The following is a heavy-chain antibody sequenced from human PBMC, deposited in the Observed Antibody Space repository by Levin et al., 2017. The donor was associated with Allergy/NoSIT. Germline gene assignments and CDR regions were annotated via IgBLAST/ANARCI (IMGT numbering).Heavy chain of an antibody. V-gene: IGHV3-11*01. CDR1: GFTFSDYY. D-gene: IGHD4-17*01. J-gene: IGHJ4*02. Sequence: GGSLRLSCAASGFTFSDYYMSWIRQAPGKGLEWVSYISSSGNTIYYADSVKGRFTISRDNAKNSLYLQVNSLRAEDTAVYYCARGDYGDYARIDYWGQGALVTVSS. CDR3: ARGDYGDYARIDY. CDR2: ISSSGNTI.